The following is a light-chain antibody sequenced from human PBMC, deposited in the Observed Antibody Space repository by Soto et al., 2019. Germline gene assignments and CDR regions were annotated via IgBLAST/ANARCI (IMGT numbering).Light chain of an antibody. J-gene: IGLJ1*01. Sequence: QSVLTQPRSVSGSPGQSVTISCTGTSNDVGGYDYVSWYQQHPGEAPKLIIYDVSKRPSGVPDRFSGSKSGNTASLTISGLQAEDEADYYCCSYAGTYSYVFGTGTKVTVL. CDR2: DVS. CDR1: SNDVGGYDY. CDR3: CSYAGTYSYV. V-gene: IGLV2-11*01.